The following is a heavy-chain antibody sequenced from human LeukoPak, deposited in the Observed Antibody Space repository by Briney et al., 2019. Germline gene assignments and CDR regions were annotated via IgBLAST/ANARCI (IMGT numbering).Heavy chain of an antibody. CDR1: GYTFTNYY. Sequence: ASVKVSCKASGYTFTNYYMHWVRQAPGQGLEWMGIINPSGGSTSYAQKFQGRVTMTRDTSTSTVYMELSSLRSEDTAVYYCARAMGDVEMATRGAFDIWGQGTMVTVSS. CDR2: INPSGGST. CDR3: ARAMGDVEMATRGAFDI. J-gene: IGHJ3*02. D-gene: IGHD5-24*01. V-gene: IGHV1-46*01.